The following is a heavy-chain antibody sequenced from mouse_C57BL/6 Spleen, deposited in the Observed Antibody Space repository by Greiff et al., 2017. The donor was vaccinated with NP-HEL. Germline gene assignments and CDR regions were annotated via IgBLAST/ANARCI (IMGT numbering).Heavy chain of an antibody. CDR3: ARSPGSNLYAMDY. D-gene: IGHD1-1*01. V-gene: IGHV3-6*01. Sequence: ESGPGLVKPSQSLSLTCSVTGYSITSGYYWNWIRQFPGNKLEWMGYISYDGSNNYNPSLKNRISITRDTSKNQFFLKLNSVTTEDTATYYCARSPGSNLYAMDYWGQGTSVTVSS. CDR2: ISYDGSN. CDR1: GYSITSGYY. J-gene: IGHJ4*01.